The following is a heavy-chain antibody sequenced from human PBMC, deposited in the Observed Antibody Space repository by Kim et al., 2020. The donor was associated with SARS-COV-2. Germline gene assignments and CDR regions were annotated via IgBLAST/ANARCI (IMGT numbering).Heavy chain of an antibody. CDR3: ARGGITIFGVVIKNYYYYYMDV. V-gene: IGHV4-34*01. D-gene: IGHD3-3*01. Sequence: SETLSLTCAVYGGSFSGYYWSWIRQPPGKGLEWIGEINHSGSTNYNPSLKSRVTISVDTSKNQFSLKLSSVTAADTAVYYCARGGITIFGVVIKNYYYYYMDVWGKGTTVTVSS. CDR2: INHSGST. J-gene: IGHJ6*03. CDR1: GGSFSGYY.